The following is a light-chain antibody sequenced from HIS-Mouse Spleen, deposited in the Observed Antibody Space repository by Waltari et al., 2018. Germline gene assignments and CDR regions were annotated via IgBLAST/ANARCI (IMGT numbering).Light chain of an antibody. J-gene: IGKJ1*01. V-gene: IGKV1-39*01. CDR3: QQSYSTPRT. Sequence: DIQMTQSPSSLSASVGDRVPITFRASQSISSYLNWYQQKPGKAPKLLIYAASSLQSGVPSRFSGSGSGTDFTLTISSLQPEDFATYYCQQSYSTPRTFGQGTKVEIK. CDR1: QSISSY. CDR2: AAS.